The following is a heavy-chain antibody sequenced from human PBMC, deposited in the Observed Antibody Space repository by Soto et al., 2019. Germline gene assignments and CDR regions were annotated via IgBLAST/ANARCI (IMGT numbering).Heavy chain of an antibody. J-gene: IGHJ6*02. Sequence: PGGSLRLSCAASGFTFRTYWLSWVRQVPGKGLEWVANINLDGSEKNYADSVEGRFTVSRDNARNSVSLQMDSLGDEDAAVYYCARIKLVEWFFINVDVYDMDVWGQGTPVNVSS. V-gene: IGHV3-7*02. D-gene: IGHD3-3*01. CDR3: ARIKLVEWFFINVDVYDMDV. CDR1: GFTFRTYW. CDR2: INLDGSEK.